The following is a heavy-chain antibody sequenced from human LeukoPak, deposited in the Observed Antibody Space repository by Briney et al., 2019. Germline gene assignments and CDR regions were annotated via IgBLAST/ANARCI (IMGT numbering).Heavy chain of an antibody. CDR3: ARGYEGDYSNSVDY. CDR1: GGTFSSYA. CDR2: IIPILGIA. Sequence: GSSVKVSCKASGGTFSSYAISWVRQAPGQGLEWMGRIIPILGIANYAQEFQGRVTITADKSTSTAYMELSSLRSEDTAVYYCARGYEGDYSNSVDYWGQGTLVTVSS. V-gene: IGHV1-69*04. J-gene: IGHJ4*02. D-gene: IGHD4-11*01.